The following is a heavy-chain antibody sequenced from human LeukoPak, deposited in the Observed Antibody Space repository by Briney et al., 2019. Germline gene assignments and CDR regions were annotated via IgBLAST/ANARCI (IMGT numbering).Heavy chain of an antibody. V-gene: IGHV4-34*01. CDR2: INHSGST. D-gene: IGHD3-10*02. Sequence: SETLSLTCPVYGGSFSGHYWSWIRQPPGKGLEWIGEINHSGSTNYNPSLKSRVTISVDTSKNQFSLKLSSVTAADTAVYYCASPYVTAPHWGQGTLVIVSS. CDR3: ASPYVTAPH. J-gene: IGHJ4*02. CDR1: GGSFSGHY.